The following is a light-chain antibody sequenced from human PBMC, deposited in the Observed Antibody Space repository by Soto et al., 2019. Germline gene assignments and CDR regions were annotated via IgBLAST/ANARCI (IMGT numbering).Light chain of an antibody. V-gene: IGKV3-11*01. Sequence: EIVWTQSPATLSLSPRERATLSCRASQSVSSYLAWYQQKPGQAPRLLIYDASNRATGIPARFSGSVSGTDFTLNISSLAHEDFAVSYCQQRSNWLTFGGGTKVEIK. CDR3: QQRSNWLT. CDR2: DAS. CDR1: QSVSSY. J-gene: IGKJ4*01.